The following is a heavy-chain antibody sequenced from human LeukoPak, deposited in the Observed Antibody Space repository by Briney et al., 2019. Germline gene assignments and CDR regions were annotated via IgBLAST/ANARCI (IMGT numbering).Heavy chain of an antibody. CDR1: GGSISSSRYY. V-gene: IGHV4-39*01. J-gene: IGHJ3*01. CDR2: IYYNGDT. Sequence: SETLSLTCTVSGGSISSSRYYWGWIRQPLGTGLEWIGTIYYNGDTYYNPSLNSRVTISVDTSKNQFSLKLSSVTAADTAVYYCASPREMATIYDAFDVWGQGTMVIVSS. D-gene: IGHD5-24*01. CDR3: ASPREMATIYDAFDV.